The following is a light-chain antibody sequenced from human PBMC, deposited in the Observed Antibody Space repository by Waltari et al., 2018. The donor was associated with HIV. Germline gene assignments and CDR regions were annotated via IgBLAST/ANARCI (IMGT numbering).Light chain of an antibody. CDR3: QQNTLRPPLT. Sequence: EIVLTQSPATLSVSPGERATLSCRASQSVGSHLAWYQQKPGQPPRLLIYGASTRATGISDRFSGSGSGTDFTLTINSLQSEDFAIYYWQQNTLRPPLTFGGGTKVEIK. V-gene: IGKV3-15*01. CDR2: GAS. CDR1: QSVGSH. J-gene: IGKJ4*01.